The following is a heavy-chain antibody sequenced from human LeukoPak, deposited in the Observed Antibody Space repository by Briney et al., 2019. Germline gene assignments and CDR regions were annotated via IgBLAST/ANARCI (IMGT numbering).Heavy chain of an antibody. CDR2: IYYSGST. V-gene: IGHV4-61*01. CDR3: ARSQNYYGSGDY. J-gene: IGHJ4*02. Sequence: SETLSLTCTVSGDSVSNGNYYWSWLRQPPGKALEWIGYIYYSGSTYYNPSLEGRVTISVDTSKNQFSVKLRSVTAADTAVYHCARSQNYYGSGDYWSQGTLVTVSS. CDR1: GDSVSNGNYY. D-gene: IGHD3-10*01.